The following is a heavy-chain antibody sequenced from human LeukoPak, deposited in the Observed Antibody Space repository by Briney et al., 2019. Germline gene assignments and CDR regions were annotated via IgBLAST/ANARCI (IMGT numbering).Heavy chain of an antibody. CDR1: GGSIRSYY. V-gene: IGHV4-4*07. CDR3: ARDQDYSSSWAFDY. Sequence: SETLSLTCTVSGGSIRSYYWSWIRQPAGKGLEWIGRLYPSGSTNYNPSLKSRVTMSVDTSKNQFSLKLISVTAADTAVYYCARDQDYSSSWAFDYWGQGTLVTVSS. CDR2: LYPSGST. J-gene: IGHJ4*02. D-gene: IGHD6-13*01.